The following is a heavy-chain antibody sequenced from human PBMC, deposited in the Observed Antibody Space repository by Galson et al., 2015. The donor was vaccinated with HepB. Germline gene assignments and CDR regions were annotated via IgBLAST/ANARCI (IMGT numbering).Heavy chain of an antibody. Sequence: SLRLSCAASGFTFTNYAMHWVRQAPGKGLEWVAVTSYDEMYKYYTDSVRGRFTISRDNSKNTLYLQMNSLRTEDTAVYYCAREPRTRRYYYDSSTYGLVDYWGQGSLVTVSS. CDR1: GFTFTNYA. CDR3: AREPRTRRYYYDSSTYGLVDY. V-gene: IGHV3-30*04. J-gene: IGHJ4*02. D-gene: IGHD3-22*01. CDR2: TSYDEMYK.